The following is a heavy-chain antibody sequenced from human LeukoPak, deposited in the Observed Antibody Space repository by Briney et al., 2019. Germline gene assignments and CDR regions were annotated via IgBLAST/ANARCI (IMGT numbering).Heavy chain of an antibody. CDR1: GFTFSSYA. V-gene: IGHV3-30-3*01. CDR3: ARVIMLYADVDAFDI. D-gene: IGHD2-8*01. Sequence: QPGGSLRLSCAASGFTFSSYAMHWVRQAPGKGLEWVAVISYDGSNKYYADSVKGRFTISRDNSKNTLYLQMNSLRAEDTAVYYCARVIMLYADVDAFDIWGQGTMVTVSS. J-gene: IGHJ3*02. CDR2: ISYDGSNK.